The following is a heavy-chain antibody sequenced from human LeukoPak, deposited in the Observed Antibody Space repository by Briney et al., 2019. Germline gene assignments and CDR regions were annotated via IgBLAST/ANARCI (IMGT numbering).Heavy chain of an antibody. D-gene: IGHD6-13*01. J-gene: IGHJ4*02. CDR3: ARHLPYSNNWYATDY. V-gene: IGHV5-51*01. CDR2: IYPGDSDT. Sequence: GESLKISCKGSGYSFTSYWIAWVRQMPGKGLEWMGIIYPGDSDTRYSPSFQGQVTISAGKSISTAYLQWSSLQASDTARYYCARHLPYSNNWYATDYWGQGTLVTVSS. CDR1: GYSFTSYW.